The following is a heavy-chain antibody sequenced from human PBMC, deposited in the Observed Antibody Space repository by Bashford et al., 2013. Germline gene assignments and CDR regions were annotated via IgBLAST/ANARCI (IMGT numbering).Heavy chain of an antibody. J-gene: IGHJ6*02. CDR3: AKSILNNGNGVDV. CDR1: GFTFSDHY. D-gene: IGHD1/OR15-1a*01. Sequence: GSLRLSCVASGFTFSDHYMTWIRQAPGKGLEWISGSGRTGNTYYADSVKGRFTISRDNSKNTLFLQMNSLRAEDTAIYYCAKSILNNGNGVDVWGQGTTVTVSS. CDR2: SGRTGNT. V-gene: IGHV3-23*01.